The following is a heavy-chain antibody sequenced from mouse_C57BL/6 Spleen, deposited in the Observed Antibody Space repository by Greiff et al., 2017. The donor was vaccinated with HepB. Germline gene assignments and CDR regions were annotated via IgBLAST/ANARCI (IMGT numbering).Heavy chain of an antibody. CDR3: ARLYDYDCFDY. CDR1: GFTFTDYY. D-gene: IGHD2-4*01. CDR2: IRNKANGYTT. V-gene: IGHV7-3*01. J-gene: IGHJ2*01. Sequence: EVQLVESGGGLVQPGGSLSLSCAASGFTFTDYYMSWVRQPPGKALEWLGFIRNKANGYTTEYSASVKGRFTISRDNSQSILYLQMNALRAEDSATYYCARLYDYDCFDYWGQGTTLTVSS.